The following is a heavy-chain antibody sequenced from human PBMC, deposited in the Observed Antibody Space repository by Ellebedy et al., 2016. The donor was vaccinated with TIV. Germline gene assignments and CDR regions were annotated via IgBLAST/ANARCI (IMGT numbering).Heavy chain of an antibody. Sequence: GESLKISXAASGFTFSSYGMHWVRQAPGKGLEWVAVIWYDGSNKYYADSVKGRFTISRDNSKNTLYLQMNSLRAEDTAVYYCARVCPSTPGYYYYGMDVWGQGTTVTVSS. CDR3: ARVCPSTPGYYYYGMDV. V-gene: IGHV3-33*01. CDR1: GFTFSSYG. J-gene: IGHJ6*02. CDR2: IWYDGSNK. D-gene: IGHD2-2*01.